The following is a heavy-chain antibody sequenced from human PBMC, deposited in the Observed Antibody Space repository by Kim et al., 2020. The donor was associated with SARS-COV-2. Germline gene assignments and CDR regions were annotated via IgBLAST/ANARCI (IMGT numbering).Heavy chain of an antibody. J-gene: IGHJ3*01. V-gene: IGHV3-21*06. CDR2: ISTSSGYT. D-gene: IGHD1-26*01. CDR1: GFTFSSFT. CDR3: ARDSGAFDL. Sequence: GGSLILSCAASGFTFSSFTMHWVRQAPGKGLQFVSSISTSSGYTFYADSVKGRVTISRDNAKNSLFLQFHTLRAEDTGVYYCARDSGAFDLWGQGTMVT.